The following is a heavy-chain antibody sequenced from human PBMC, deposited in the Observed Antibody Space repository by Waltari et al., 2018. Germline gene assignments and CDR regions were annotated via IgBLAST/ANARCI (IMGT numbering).Heavy chain of an antibody. J-gene: IGHJ6*02. CDR3: ARDGPYYYYGLDV. CDR2: VDWDGTTT. V-gene: IGHV3-20*04. Sequence: EVLLVESGGSFVRRGGSLRLSCSASGFTFTHSHINWVRQAPGKGLEWVAHVDWDGTTTTHADSVKGRFTISRDNSKNSVYLQMTNLRHEDTASYYCARDGPYYYYGLDVWGQGTTVTVSS. CDR1: GFTFTHSH.